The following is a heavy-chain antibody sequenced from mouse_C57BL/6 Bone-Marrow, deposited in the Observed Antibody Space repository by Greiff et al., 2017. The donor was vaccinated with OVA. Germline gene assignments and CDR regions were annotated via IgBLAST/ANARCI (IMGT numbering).Heavy chain of an antibody. V-gene: IGHV1-54*01. Sequence: QVQLQQSGAELVRPGTSVKVSCKASGYAFTNYLIEWVKQRPGQGLEWIGVINPGSGGTNYNEKFKGKATLTADKSSSTAYMQLSSLTSEDSAVYFCARWGLLRTPRYFDVWGTGTTVTVSS. CDR3: ARWGLLRTPRYFDV. J-gene: IGHJ1*03. CDR2: INPGSGGT. D-gene: IGHD1-1*01. CDR1: GYAFTNYL.